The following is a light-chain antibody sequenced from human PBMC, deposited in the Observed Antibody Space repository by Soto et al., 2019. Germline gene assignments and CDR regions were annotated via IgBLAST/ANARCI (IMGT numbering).Light chain of an antibody. CDR3: QQYKSYPWP. J-gene: IGKJ1*01. V-gene: IGKV1-5*01. CDR1: QSISSW. CDR2: DAS. Sequence: DIQMTQSPSTLYASVGDRVTITCRASQSISSWLAWYQQKPGKAPKLLIYDASSLESGVPSRFSGSGSGTEFTLPISSLQPDDFATYYCQQYKSYPWPFGQGTKVEIK.